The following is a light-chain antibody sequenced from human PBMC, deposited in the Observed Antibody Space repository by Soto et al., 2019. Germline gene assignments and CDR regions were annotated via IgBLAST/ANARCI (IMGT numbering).Light chain of an antibody. J-gene: IGKJ1*01. Sequence: EIVLTQSPGTLSLSPGERATLSCRASQSVGSDFLAWYQQRPGQPPRILIFGASGRATGIPDRFSGSGSGTEFTLTISRLEPEDFAVYYCQQYGSLSWAFGQGTKVEIK. CDR3: QQYGSLSWA. CDR1: QSVGSDF. V-gene: IGKV3-20*01. CDR2: GAS.